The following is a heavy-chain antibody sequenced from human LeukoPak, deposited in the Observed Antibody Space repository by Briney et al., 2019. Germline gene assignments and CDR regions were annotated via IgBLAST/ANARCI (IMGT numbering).Heavy chain of an antibody. J-gene: IGHJ4*02. Sequence: SETLSLTCTVSGYSISSGHYWAWIRQSPEKGLEWIASMFHSGSTYYNPSLKSRVTTSADTSKNEFSLKLSSVTAADTAVYYCARAGTNLGDYDYWGQGTLVTVSS. CDR1: GYSISSGHY. V-gene: IGHV4-38-2*02. D-gene: IGHD4-17*01. CDR3: ARAGTNLGDYDY. CDR2: MFHSGST.